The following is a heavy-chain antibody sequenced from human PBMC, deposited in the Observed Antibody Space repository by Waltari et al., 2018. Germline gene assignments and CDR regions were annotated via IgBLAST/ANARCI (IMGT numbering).Heavy chain of an antibody. CDR3: ARNVSSISSSRDAFDY. V-gene: IGHV4-39*07. D-gene: IGHD6-13*01. Sequence: QLQLQESGPGLVKPSETLSLTCTVSGGSISSSSYYWGWIRQPPGTGLEWIGSIYYSGSTYDNPSLKSRVTISVDTSKNQSSLTLSSVTAADTAVYYCARNVSSISSSRDAFDYWGQGTLVSVSS. CDR1: GGSISSSSYY. J-gene: IGHJ4*02. CDR2: IYYSGST.